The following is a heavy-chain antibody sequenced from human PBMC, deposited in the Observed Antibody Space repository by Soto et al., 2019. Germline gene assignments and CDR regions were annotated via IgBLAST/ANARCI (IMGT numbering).Heavy chain of an antibody. V-gene: IGHV3-30-3*01. Sequence: TGGSLRLSCAASGFTFSSYAMYWVRQAPGKGLEWVAVISYDGSNKYYADSVKGRFTISRDNSKNTLYLQMNSLRAEDTAVYYCARVGGDCTNGVCYYYYYYGMDVWGQGTTVTVSS. CDR3: ARVGGDCTNGVCYYYYYYGMDV. CDR2: ISYDGSNK. CDR1: GFTFSSYA. D-gene: IGHD2-8*01. J-gene: IGHJ6*02.